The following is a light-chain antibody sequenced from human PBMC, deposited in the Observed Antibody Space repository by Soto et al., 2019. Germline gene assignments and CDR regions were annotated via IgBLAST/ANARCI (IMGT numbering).Light chain of an antibody. V-gene: IGKV1-5*01. CDR2: DAS. Sequence: DLQMTQSPSTLSASVGDRVTITCRASQSISSWLAWYQQKPGKAPQLLIYDASSLESGVPSRFSGSGSGTEFTLTISSLQPDDFATYYCQQYNSYSGFGQGTKVEIK. CDR1: QSISSW. CDR3: QQYNSYSG. J-gene: IGKJ1*01.